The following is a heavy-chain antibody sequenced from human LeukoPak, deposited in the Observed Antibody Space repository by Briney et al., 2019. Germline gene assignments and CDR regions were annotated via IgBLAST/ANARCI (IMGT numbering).Heavy chain of an antibody. V-gene: IGHV3-66*01. CDR2: IYSGGST. CDR1: GFTFSSYG. J-gene: IGHJ5*02. Sequence: GGSLRLSCAASGFTFSSYGMSWVRQAPGKGLEWVSVIYSGGSTYYVDSVKGRFTISRDNSKNTLYLQMNSLRAEDTAVYYCARAYGDYVPWFDPWGQGTLVTVSS. D-gene: IGHD4-17*01. CDR3: ARAYGDYVPWFDP.